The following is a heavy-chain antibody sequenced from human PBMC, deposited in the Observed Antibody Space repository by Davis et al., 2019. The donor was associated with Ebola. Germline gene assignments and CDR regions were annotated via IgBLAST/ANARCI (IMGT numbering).Heavy chain of an antibody. Sequence: ASVKVSCKASGYTFTSYYMHWVRQATGQGLEWMGWMNPNSGNTGYAQKFQGRVTMTRNTSISTAYMELSSLRSEDTAVYYCARDHVDTAMRGDYWGQGTLVTVSS. CDR2: MNPNSGNT. J-gene: IGHJ4*02. D-gene: IGHD5-18*01. CDR1: GYTFTSYY. V-gene: IGHV1-8*02. CDR3: ARDHVDTAMRGDY.